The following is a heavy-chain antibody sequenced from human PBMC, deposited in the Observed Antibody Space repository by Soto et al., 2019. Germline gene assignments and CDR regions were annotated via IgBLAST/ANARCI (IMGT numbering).Heavy chain of an antibody. CDR2: VHNSGYT. CDR1: GASVSSPTYY. CDR3: ASFAFSTTGRQRSFFYQSGLDV. D-gene: IGHD2-2*01. V-gene: IGHV4-61*01. J-gene: IGHJ6*02. Sequence: QVQLQESGPGLVKPSETLSLTCTVSGASVSSPTYYWSWIRQPPGRGLEWIASVHNSGYTNHNPFPKSQVTPLVDTSRNQFSLGLGSVTAADTAVYFCASFAFSTTGRQRSFFYQSGLDVWGQGITVTVSS.